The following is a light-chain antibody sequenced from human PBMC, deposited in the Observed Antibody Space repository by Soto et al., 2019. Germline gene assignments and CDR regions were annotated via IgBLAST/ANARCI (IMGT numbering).Light chain of an antibody. CDR3: QQYDNLPLT. CDR2: DAS. CDR1: QDISNY. V-gene: IGKV1-33*01. J-gene: IGKJ4*01. Sequence: DIQMTHSTSSLSASVGDRVTITCQASQDISNYLNWYQQKPGKAPKLLIYDASNLETGVPSRFSGSGSGTDFTFTISSLQPEDIATYYCQQYDNLPLTFGGGTKVDIK.